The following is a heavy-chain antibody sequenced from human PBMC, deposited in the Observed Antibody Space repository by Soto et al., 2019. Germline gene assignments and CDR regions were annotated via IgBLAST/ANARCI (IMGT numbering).Heavy chain of an antibody. CDR2: VSGSGGST. Sequence: PGGSLRLSCAASGFIFSTYAMNWVRQAPGKGLEWVSAVSGSGGSTYYADSVKGRFTVSRDNSKNSLYLQINSLRVEDTAVYHCAKGWSDYFDSWGQGTLVTVSS. CDR1: GFIFSTYA. D-gene: IGHD2-15*01. CDR3: AKGWSDYFDS. V-gene: IGHV3-23*01. J-gene: IGHJ4*02.